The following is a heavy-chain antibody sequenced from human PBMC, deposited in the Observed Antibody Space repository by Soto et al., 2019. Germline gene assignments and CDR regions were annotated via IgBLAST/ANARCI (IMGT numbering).Heavy chain of an antibody. V-gene: IGHV4-59*01. CDR3: ARASYYDSSGYYPYYFDY. J-gene: IGHJ4*02. D-gene: IGHD3-22*01. CDR2: IYYSGST. CDR1: GGSISSYY. Sequence: QVQLQESGPGLVKPSETLSLTCTVSGGSISSYYWSWIRQPPGTGLEWIGYIYYSGSTNYNPSLKSRVTKSVDTSKNKFSLKLSSVTAADTAVYYCARASYYDSSGYYPYYFDYWGQGTLVTVSS.